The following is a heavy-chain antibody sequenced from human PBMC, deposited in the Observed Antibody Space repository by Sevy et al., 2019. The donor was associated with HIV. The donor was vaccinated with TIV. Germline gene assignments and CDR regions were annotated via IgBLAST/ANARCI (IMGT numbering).Heavy chain of an antibody. CDR2: IKQDGSEK. J-gene: IGHJ4*02. CDR3: ARDQGSSSPDFDY. D-gene: IGHD6-6*01. V-gene: IGHV3-7*03. CDR1: GFTFSSYW. Sequence: GGCLRLSCAASGFTFSSYWMSWVRQAPGKGLEWVANIKQDGSEKYYVDSVKGRFTISRDNAKNSLYLQMNSLRAEDTAVYYCARDQGSSSPDFDYWGQGTLVTVSS.